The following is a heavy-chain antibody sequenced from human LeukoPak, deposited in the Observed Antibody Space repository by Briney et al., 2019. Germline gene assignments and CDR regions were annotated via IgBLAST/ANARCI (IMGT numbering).Heavy chain of an antibody. D-gene: IGHD5-24*01. J-gene: IGHJ4*02. CDR3: ARGGQRWLQFPYDY. CDR2: LTPRGDIT. Sequence: ASVKVSCKASGHTFTNYHIHWVRQAPGQGLEWMGILTPRGDITNYAQKFQGRVTMTRDTSTSTIYTELSSLRSEDTAVYYCARGGQRWLQFPYDYWGQGTVVTVSS. V-gene: IGHV1-46*01. CDR1: GHTFTNYH.